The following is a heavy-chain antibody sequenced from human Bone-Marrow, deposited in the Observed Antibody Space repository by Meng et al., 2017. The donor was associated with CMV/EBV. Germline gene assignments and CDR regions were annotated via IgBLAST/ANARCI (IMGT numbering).Heavy chain of an antibody. Sequence: GESLKISCAASGFTFSSYSMNWVRQAPGKGLEWVSSISSSSSYIYYADSVKGRFTISRDNAKNSLYLQMNSLRAEDTAVYYCARANSDSGSYHYYGMDVWGQGTTVTVSS. D-gene: IGHD1-26*01. J-gene: IGHJ6*02. V-gene: IGHV3-21*01. CDR1: GFTFSSYS. CDR3: ARANSDSGSYHYYGMDV. CDR2: ISSSSSYI.